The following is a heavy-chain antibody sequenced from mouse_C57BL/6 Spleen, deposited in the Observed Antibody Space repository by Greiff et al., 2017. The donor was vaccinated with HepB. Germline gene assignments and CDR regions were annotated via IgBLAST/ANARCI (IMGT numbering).Heavy chain of an antibody. CDR1: GYTFTSYW. CDR2: IYPGSGST. J-gene: IGHJ2*01. V-gene: IGHV1-55*01. Sequence: VQLQQPGAELVKPGASVKMSCKASGYTFTSYWITWVKQRPGQGLEWIGDIYPGSGSTNYNEKFKSKATLTVDTSSSTAYMQLSSLTSEDSAVYYCARGVYDFPYYFDYWGQGTTLTVSS. D-gene: IGHD2-4*01. CDR3: ARGVYDFPYYFDY.